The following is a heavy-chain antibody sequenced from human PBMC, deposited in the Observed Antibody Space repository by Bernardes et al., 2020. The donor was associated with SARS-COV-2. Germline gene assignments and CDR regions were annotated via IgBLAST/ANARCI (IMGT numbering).Heavy chain of an antibody. CDR3: TRGAISTRPGVDY. CDR1: GYTFATKD. V-gene: IGHV1-18*01. D-gene: IGHD6-6*01. Sequence: ASVKVSCKASGYTFATKDITWVRQAPGQGLEWTGWISTYNGYNKNYAQKFQGRVTVTTDTSTSTTYMELRSLTSDDTAIYYCTRGAISTRPGVDYWGQGTLVTVSS. J-gene: IGHJ4*02. CDR2: ISTYNGYNK.